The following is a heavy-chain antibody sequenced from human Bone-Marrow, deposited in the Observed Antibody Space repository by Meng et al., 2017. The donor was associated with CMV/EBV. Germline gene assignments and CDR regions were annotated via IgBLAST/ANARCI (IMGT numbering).Heavy chain of an antibody. V-gene: IGHV1-2*02. CDR2: INPDGGGT. J-gene: IGHJ4*02. D-gene: IGHD2-8*01. Sequence: ASVKVSCKASGYTFSGHYIHWVRQAPRQGLEWIGWINPDGGGTTYAPRFQGRVTMTRDTSINTVYMEMTGLRSVDTALYLCARDESNGYYDNWGPGTLVTVSS. CDR3: ARDESNGYYDN. CDR1: GYTFSGHY.